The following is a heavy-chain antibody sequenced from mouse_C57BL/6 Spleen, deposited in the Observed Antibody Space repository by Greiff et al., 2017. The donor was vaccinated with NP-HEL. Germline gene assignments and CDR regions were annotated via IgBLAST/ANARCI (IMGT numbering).Heavy chain of an antibody. V-gene: IGHV1-69*01. Sequence: QVQLQQPGAELVMPGASVKLSCKASGYTFTSYWMHWVKQRPGQGLEWIGEIDPSDSYTNYNQKFKGKSTLTVDKSSSTAYMQLSSLTSEDSAVYYCARWRLPHYFDYWGQGTTLTVSS. CDR3: ARWRLPHYFDY. CDR2: IDPSDSYT. D-gene: IGHD2-2*01. CDR1: GYTFTSYW. J-gene: IGHJ2*01.